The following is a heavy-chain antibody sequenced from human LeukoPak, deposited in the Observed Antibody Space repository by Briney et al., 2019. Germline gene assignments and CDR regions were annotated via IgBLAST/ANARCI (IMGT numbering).Heavy chain of an antibody. J-gene: IGHJ4*02. V-gene: IGHV1-24*01. D-gene: IGHD5-18*01. CDR3: ATRARFSYGLTEYYFDY. CDR2: FDPEDGET. CDR1: GYTLTELS. Sequence: ASVTVSFKVSGYTLTELSMHWVRQAPGKGLEWMGGFDPEDGETIYAQKFQGRVTMTEDTSTDTAYMELSSLRSEDTAVYYCATRARFSYGLTEYYFDYWGQGTLVTVSS.